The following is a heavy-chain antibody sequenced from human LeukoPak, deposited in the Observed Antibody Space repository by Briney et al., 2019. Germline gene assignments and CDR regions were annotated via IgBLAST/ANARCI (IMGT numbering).Heavy chain of an antibody. CDR3: ARYVPVRTGTTRASFDY. Sequence: SETLSLTCAVYGGSFSGYYWSWIRQPPGKGLEWIGEINHSGSTNYNPSLKGRVTISVDTSKNQFSLKLSSVTAADTAVYYCARYVPVRTGTTRASFDYWGLGTLVTVSS. V-gene: IGHV4-34*01. J-gene: IGHJ4*02. CDR1: GGSFSGYY. CDR2: INHSGST. D-gene: IGHD1-1*01.